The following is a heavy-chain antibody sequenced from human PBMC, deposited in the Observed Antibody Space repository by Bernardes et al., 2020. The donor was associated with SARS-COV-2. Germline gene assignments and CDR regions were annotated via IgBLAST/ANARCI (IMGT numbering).Heavy chain of an antibody. CDR1: GYTFTGYY. Sequence: ASVKVSCKASGYTFTGYYMHWVRQAPGQGLEWMGWINPNSGGTNYAQKFQGWVTMTRDTSISTAYMELSRLRSDDTAVYYCAREGGIAVAATDYYYGMDVGGQGTTLTVSS. D-gene: IGHD6-19*01. CDR3: AREGGIAVAATDYYYGMDV. J-gene: IGHJ6*02. V-gene: IGHV1-2*04. CDR2: INPNSGGT.